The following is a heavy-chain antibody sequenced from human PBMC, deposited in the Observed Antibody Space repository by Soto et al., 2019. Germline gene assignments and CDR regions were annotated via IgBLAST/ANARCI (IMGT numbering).Heavy chain of an antibody. Sequence: QVQLQQWGAGLLKPSETLSLTCAVYGGSFSGYYWSWIRQPPGKGLEWIGEINHSGSTNYNPSLKSRVTISVDTSKNQFSLKLSSVTAADTAVYYCAGGLSDIVVVPAASDYYYYGMDVWGQGTTVTVSS. D-gene: IGHD2-2*01. V-gene: IGHV4-34*01. J-gene: IGHJ6*02. CDR1: GGSFSGYY. CDR3: AGGLSDIVVVPAASDYYYYGMDV. CDR2: INHSGST.